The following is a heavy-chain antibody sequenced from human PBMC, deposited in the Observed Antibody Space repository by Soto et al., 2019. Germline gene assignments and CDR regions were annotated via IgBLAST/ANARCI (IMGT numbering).Heavy chain of an antibody. D-gene: IGHD3-10*01. Sequence: QVQLQESGPGLVKPSETLSLSCTVSGGSISSYYWSWFRQSPGKRMEWIGYVHHSWGSSYNPSLHSRVAISLDTSKSQFSLKVPSVTATDTDVYYCARQGFGPLHGLVDVWGQGTTVTVSS. CDR2: VHHSWGS. CDR1: GGSISSYY. CDR3: ARQGFGPLHGLVDV. J-gene: IGHJ6*02. V-gene: IGHV4-59*08.